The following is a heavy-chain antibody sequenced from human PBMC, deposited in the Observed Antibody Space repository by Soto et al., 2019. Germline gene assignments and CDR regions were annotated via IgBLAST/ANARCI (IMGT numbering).Heavy chain of an antibody. CDR1: CNRFTTYW. Sequence: GESRQISCQGSCNRFTTYWIAWVRQMPGKGLEWLGIIYPGDSDTRYSPSFQGQVTISADKSISTAYLQWSSLKASDTAMYYCARQGYTYGYDYWGQGTQVTVSS. D-gene: IGHD5-18*01. CDR2: IYPGDSDT. CDR3: ARQGYTYGYDY. V-gene: IGHV5-51*01. J-gene: IGHJ4*02.